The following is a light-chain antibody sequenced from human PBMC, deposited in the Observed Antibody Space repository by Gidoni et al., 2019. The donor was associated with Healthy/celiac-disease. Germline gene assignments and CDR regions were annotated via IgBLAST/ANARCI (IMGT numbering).Light chain of an antibody. CDR3: QQSYSTPPWT. CDR1: QSISSY. Sequence: DIQMTQSPSSLSASVGDRVTITCRASQSISSYLNWYQQNPGKAPKLLIYAASSLQSGVPSRFSGSGSGTDFTLTISSLQPEDFATYYCQQSYSTPPWTFGQGTKVKSN. V-gene: IGKV1-39*01. J-gene: IGKJ1*01. CDR2: AAS.